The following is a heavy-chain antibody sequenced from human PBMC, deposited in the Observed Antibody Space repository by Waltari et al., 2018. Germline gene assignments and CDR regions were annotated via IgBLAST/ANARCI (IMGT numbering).Heavy chain of an antibody. J-gene: IGHJ4*02. CDR3: ARGTLTAMITFGGVIAGTFDY. Sequence: QVQLVQSGAEVKKPGASVKVSCKASGYTFTSYGISWVRQAPGQGLEWMGWNSAYNCNTNYAQKLQGRVTMTTDTSTSTAYIELRSLRSDDTAVYYCARGTLTAMITFGGVIAGTFDYWGQGTLVTVSS. CDR2: NSAYNCNT. V-gene: IGHV1-18*01. D-gene: IGHD3-16*02. CDR1: GYTFTSYG.